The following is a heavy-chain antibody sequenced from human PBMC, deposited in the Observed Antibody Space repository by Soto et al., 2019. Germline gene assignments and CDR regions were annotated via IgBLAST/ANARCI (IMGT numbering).Heavy chain of an antibody. J-gene: IGHJ4*02. CDR1: GFTFSSYA. Sequence: GGSLRLSCAASGFTFSSYAMSWVRQAPGKGLEWVSAISGSGGSTSYADSVKGRFTISRDITKNTQYLQMNSLRAEDTAVYDCAKDSGWEQQLGHNFDYWGQGTLVTVSS. CDR3: AKDSGWEQQLGHNFDY. V-gene: IGHV3-23*01. CDR2: ISGSGGST. D-gene: IGHD6-13*01.